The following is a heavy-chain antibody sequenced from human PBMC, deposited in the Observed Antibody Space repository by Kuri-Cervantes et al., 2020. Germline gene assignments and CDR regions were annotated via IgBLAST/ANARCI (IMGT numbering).Heavy chain of an antibody. CDR3: ARGTYSSGYPIAFDY. CDR1: GDSISSGEYY. D-gene: IGHD3-22*01. J-gene: IGHJ4*02. V-gene: IGHV4-30-4*08. CDR2: VYYTGDT. Sequence: SETLSLTCTVSGDSISSGEYYWTWIRQSPGKGLEWIGYVYYTGDTYYSPSLESRVIISVDTSKNQFSLKVTSVTAADTAVYYCARGTYSSGYPIAFDYWGQGTLVTVSS.